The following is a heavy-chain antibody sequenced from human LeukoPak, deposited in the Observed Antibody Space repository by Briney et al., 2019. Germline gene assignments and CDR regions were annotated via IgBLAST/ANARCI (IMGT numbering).Heavy chain of an antibody. V-gene: IGHV3-30*18. D-gene: IGHD3-10*01. CDR1: GFTFSSYG. J-gene: IGHJ4*02. CDR2: ISYDGSNK. CDR3: AKVSDRFMVRGLDY. Sequence: GGSLRLSCAASGFTFSSYGMHWVRQAPGKGLEWVAVISYDGSNKYYADSVKGRFTISRDNSKNTLHLQMNSLRAEDTAVYYCAKVSDRFMVRGLDYWGQGTLVTVSS.